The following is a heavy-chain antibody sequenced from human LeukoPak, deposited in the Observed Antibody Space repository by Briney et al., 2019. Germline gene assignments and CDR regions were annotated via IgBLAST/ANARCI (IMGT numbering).Heavy chain of an antibody. CDR1: GGTFSSYA. CDR2: IIPIFGTA. CDR3: ARTAIAAAGRYYYYYYYMDV. Sequence: EASVKVSCKASGGTFSSYAISWVRQAPGQGLEWMGGIIPIFGTANYAQKFQGRVTITTDESTSTAYMELSSLRSEDTAVYYCARTAIAAAGRYYYYYYYMDVWGKGTTVTVSS. D-gene: IGHD6-13*01. J-gene: IGHJ6*03. V-gene: IGHV1-69*05.